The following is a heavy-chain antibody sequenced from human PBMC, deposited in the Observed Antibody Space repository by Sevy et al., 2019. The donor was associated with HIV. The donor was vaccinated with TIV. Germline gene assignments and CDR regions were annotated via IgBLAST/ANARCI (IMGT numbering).Heavy chain of an antibody. V-gene: IGHV1-69*13. CDR3: ARPSIVGATTYGRYYYYGMDV. D-gene: IGHD1-26*01. Sequence: ASVKVSCKASGGTFSSYAISWMRQAPGQGLEWMGGIIPIFGTANYAQKFQGRVTITADESTSTAYMELSSLRSEDTAVYYCARPSIVGATTYGRYYYYGMDVWGQGTTVTVSS. CDR2: IIPIFGTA. J-gene: IGHJ6*02. CDR1: GGTFSSYA.